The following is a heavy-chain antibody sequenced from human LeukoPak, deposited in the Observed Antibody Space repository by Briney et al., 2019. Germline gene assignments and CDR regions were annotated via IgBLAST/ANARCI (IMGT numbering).Heavy chain of an antibody. CDR3: ARHYYDRSGYYSTPHYFDY. J-gene: IGHJ4*02. Sequence: SETPSLTCTVSGGSISSNSYYWGWIRQPPGKGLEWIGSIYYSGSTYYNPSLKSRVTVSVDTAKSQFSLKVSSVTAADTAVYYCARHYYDRSGYYSTPHYFDYWGQGTLVTVSS. CDR1: GGSISSNSYY. V-gene: IGHV4-39*01. CDR2: IYYSGST. D-gene: IGHD3-22*01.